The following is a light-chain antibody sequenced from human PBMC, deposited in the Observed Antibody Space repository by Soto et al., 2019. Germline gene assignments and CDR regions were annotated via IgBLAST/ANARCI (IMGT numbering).Light chain of an antibody. V-gene: IGKV1-9*01. CDR3: QQLHSYPRT. CDR1: QGIYIY. J-gene: IGKJ4*01. Sequence: DVQLTQSPSLLSASVGDTVTITCRASQGIYIYLGWYQQKPGKAPKLLIYSASTLESGVPSRFSGSGSGTEYTLTISNRQPEDFATYYCQQLHSYPRTFGGGTKVEIK. CDR2: SAS.